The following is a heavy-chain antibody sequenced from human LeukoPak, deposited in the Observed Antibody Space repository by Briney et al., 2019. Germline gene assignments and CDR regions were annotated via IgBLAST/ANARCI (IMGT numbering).Heavy chain of an antibody. D-gene: IGHD7-27*01. CDR3: ARFKDNWGFDY. Sequence: GGPLRLPCAASGFTVNSSYINWVPQAPGKALEWVSVIFSGSSTYYADSVKGPFTISRDNSKNTLYLQMNSPRAEDTAVYYCARFKDNWGFDYWGQGTLVTVSS. CDR2: IFSGSST. J-gene: IGHJ4*02. V-gene: IGHV3-53*01. CDR1: GFTVNSSY.